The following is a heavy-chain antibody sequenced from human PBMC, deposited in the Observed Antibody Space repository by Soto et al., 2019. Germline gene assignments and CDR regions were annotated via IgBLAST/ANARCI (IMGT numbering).Heavy chain of an antibody. Sequence: PWGSLRLSCVASGFLFDTYGMHWVRQTPGKGLEWVAIISYDGSHKEYADSVKGRFAISRDNSENTLYLQMNNLGVEDTALYYCATSASSDHWGQGTQVTVSS. CDR2: ISYDGSHK. J-gene: IGHJ4*02. V-gene: IGHV3-30*03. CDR1: GFLFDTYG. D-gene: IGHD1-26*01. CDR3: ATSASSDH.